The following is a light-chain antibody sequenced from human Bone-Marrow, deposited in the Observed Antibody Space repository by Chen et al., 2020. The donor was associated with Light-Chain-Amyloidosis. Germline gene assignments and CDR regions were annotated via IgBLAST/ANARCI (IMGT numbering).Light chain of an antibody. CDR3: VAWDDSLNGPM. J-gene: IGLJ3*02. Sequence: QSVLTQPPSASGTPGHRGTISCSGGISNIGSNSVNWHQQLPGTAPRLLIYNNDRRPSGVPDRFSGSKSGTSASLAISGLQSEDEADYYCVAWDDSLNGPMFGGGTKLTVL. CDR1: ISNIGSNS. CDR2: NND. V-gene: IGLV1-44*01.